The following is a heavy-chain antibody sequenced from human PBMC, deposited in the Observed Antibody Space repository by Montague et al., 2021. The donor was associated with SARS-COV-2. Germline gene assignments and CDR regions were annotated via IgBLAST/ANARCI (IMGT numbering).Heavy chain of an antibody. Sequence: SLRLSCAASRFTLSSYAMSWVRQAPGKGLEWVSAISGSGGSTYYADSVKGRFTISRDNSKNTLYLQMNSLRAEDTAVYYCARASWIQLWLRTPYFDYWGQGTLVTVSS. CDR1: RFTLSSYA. D-gene: IGHD5-18*01. V-gene: IGHV3-23*01. CDR2: ISGSGGST. J-gene: IGHJ4*02. CDR3: ARASWIQLWLRTPYFDY.